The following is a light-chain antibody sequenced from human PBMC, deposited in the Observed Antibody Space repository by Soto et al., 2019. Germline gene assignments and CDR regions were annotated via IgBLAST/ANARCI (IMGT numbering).Light chain of an antibody. CDR1: SSDVGGYGY. CDR3: SSYSSTNTLVV. Sequence: QAVVTQPASVSGSPGQSITISCTGTSSDVGGYGYVSWYQQHPGKAPKLMIYDVTNRPSGVSTRFSGSRSGNTASLTISGLEAEDEADYYCSSYSSTNTLVVFGGGTKLTVL. CDR2: DVT. J-gene: IGLJ2*01. V-gene: IGLV2-14*01.